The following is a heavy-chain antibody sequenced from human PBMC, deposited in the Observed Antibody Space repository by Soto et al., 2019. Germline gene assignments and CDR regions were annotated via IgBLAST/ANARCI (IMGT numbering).Heavy chain of an antibody. CDR1: GFTFSDYY. V-gene: IGHV3-11*01. J-gene: IGHJ3*02. CDR3: ARVSQDGCANYRNAFDI. Sequence: QVQLVESGGGLVKPGGSLRLSCAASGFTFSDYYMSWIRQAPGKGLEWVSYISSNGHTIFYADSVRGRFTISRDNAKNSLYLQMKSLRAEDTAVYYCARVSQDGCANYRNAFDIWGQGTMVTVPS. CDR2: ISSNGHTI. D-gene: IGHD1-7*01.